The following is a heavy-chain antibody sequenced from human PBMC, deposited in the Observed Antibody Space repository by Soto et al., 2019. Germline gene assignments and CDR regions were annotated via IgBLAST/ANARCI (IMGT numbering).Heavy chain of an antibody. CDR2: LNGGTGQT. V-gene: IGHV1-3*01. J-gene: IGHJ6*02. Sequence: ASVKVSCKASGYTFSTYGMHWVRQAPGQSLEWMGWLNGGTGQTRYSQRSQDRVIITRDTSASAGYMELSSLRSEDTAVYYCARGKGMEENYFYYGLDIWGQGTTVTVSS. CDR1: GYTFSTYG. D-gene: IGHD1-1*01. CDR3: ARGKGMEENYFYYGLDI.